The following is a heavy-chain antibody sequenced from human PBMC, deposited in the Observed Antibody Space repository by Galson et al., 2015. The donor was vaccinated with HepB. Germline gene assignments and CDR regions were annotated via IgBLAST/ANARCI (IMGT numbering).Heavy chain of an antibody. V-gene: IGHV3-74*01. J-gene: IGHJ4*02. CDR1: GFTFSSSW. D-gene: IGHD2-8*01. Sequence: SLRLSCAASGFTFSSSWMHWVRQAPGKGLVWVSYINIDGSSTNYADSVKGRFTISRDDAKNTLYLQMNSLRAEDTAVYYCARGCINGVCYEFPDGREGGQGTLVTVSS. CDR2: INIDGSST. CDR3: ARGCINGVCYEFPDGRE.